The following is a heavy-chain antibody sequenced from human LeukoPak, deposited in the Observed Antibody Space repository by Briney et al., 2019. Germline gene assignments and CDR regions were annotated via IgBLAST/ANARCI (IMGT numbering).Heavy chain of an antibody. J-gene: IGHJ4*02. V-gene: IGHV3-23*01. D-gene: IGHD6-13*01. Sequence: GGSLRLSCVASGFTFSSTTMGWVRQAPGGGGEWVSSITAIDGRTYYADSVRGRFTISRDNSKNTVYLQMNSLRAGDTAIYYCTKDRRGPAAGTWYFDSWGQGTLVTVSS. CDR3: TKDRRGPAAGTWYFDS. CDR1: GFTFSSTT. CDR2: ITAIDGRT.